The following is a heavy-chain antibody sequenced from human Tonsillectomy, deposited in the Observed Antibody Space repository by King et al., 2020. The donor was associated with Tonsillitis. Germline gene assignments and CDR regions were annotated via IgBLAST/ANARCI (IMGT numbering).Heavy chain of an antibody. V-gene: IGHV2-26*01. J-gene: IGHJ4*02. D-gene: IGHD1-20*01. CDR2: IFSNDEK. CDR1: GFSLSNTRMG. Sequence: VTLKESGPVLVKPTETRTLTCTVSGFSLSNTRMGVSWIRQPPGKALEWLAHIFSNDEKSYSTSLKSRLTISKDTSKSQVVLTMTNMYPVDTATYYCARSYNWNDGLDYWGQGSLVTVSS. CDR3: ARSYNWNDGLDY.